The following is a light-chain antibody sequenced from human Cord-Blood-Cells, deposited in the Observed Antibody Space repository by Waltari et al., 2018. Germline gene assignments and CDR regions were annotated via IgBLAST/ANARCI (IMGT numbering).Light chain of an antibody. CDR3: AAWDDSLNGRWV. Sequence: QSVLTQPPSASGTPGQRVTISCSGSSSNIGSNPVNWYQQLPGTAPKLLIYSHNQRPSGVPDRFSGYKPGGSASLAVSGLQSEDEADYYCAAWDDSLNGRWVFGGGTKLPVL. J-gene: IGLJ3*02. V-gene: IGLV1-44*01. CDR1: SSNIGSNP. CDR2: SHN.